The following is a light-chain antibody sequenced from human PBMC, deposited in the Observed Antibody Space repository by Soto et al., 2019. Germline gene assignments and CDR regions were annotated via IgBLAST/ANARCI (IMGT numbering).Light chain of an antibody. V-gene: IGKV3-15*01. CDR2: GAS. CDR3: QQYDNWPPWT. J-gene: IGKJ1*01. CDR1: QIVGSN. Sequence: EVVMTQSPATLSVSPGERATLSCRASQIVGSNLAWYQHKPGQAPRLLIFGASTRATGIPARFSGSGSGTEFTLTISSLQSEDFAVCYCQQYDNWPPWTFGQGTKVDIK.